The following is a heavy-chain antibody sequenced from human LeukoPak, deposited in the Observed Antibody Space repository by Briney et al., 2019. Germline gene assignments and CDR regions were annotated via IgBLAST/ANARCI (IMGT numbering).Heavy chain of an antibody. D-gene: IGHD4-11*01. CDR2: ISSSSSTI. V-gene: IGHV3-48*01. J-gene: IGHJ6*03. CDR1: GFTFSSYS. Sequence: PGGSLRLSCAASGFTFSSYSMNWVRQAPGKGLEWVSYISSSSSTIYYADSVKGRFTISRDNAKNSLYLQMNSLRAEDTAVYYCARILPRQYRPPYYYYMGVWGKGTTVTVSS. CDR3: ARILPRQYRPPYYYYMGV.